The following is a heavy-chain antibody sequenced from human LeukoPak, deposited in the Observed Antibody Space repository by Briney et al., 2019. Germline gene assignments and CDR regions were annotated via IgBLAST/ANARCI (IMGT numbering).Heavy chain of an antibody. J-gene: IGHJ4*02. CDR2: ISYDGSNK. D-gene: IGHD2-2*03. CDR3: ARDYRGYCSSTSCYVPDY. Sequence: GGSLRLSCAASGFTFSSYGMHWVRQAPGKGLEWVAVISYDGSNKYYADSVKGRFTISRDNSKNTLYLQMNSLRAEDTAVYYCARDYRGYCSSTSCYVPDYWGQGTLVTVSS. V-gene: IGHV3-30*03. CDR1: GFTFSSYG.